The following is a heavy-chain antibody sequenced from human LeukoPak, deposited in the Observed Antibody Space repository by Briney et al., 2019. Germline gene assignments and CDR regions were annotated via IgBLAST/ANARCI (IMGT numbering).Heavy chain of an antibody. CDR3: ARGLPGVFDY. Sequence: PAETLSLTCTVSGGSISSSSYYWGWIRQPPGKGLEWIGSIYYSGTTYYNPSLKSRVAISVDTSKNQFSLKLSSVTAADTAVYYCARGLPGVFDYWGQGTLVTVSS. CDR1: GGSISSSSYY. CDR2: IYYSGTT. J-gene: IGHJ4*02. V-gene: IGHV4-39*01. D-gene: IGHD2-2*01.